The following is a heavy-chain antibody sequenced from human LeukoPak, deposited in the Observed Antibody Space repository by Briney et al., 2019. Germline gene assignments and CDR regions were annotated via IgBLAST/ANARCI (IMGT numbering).Heavy chain of an antibody. V-gene: IGHV3-48*03. CDR1: GFTFSSYE. D-gene: IGHD6-13*01. J-gene: IGHJ4*02. CDR2: ISSSGSTI. Sequence: GGSLRLSCAASGFTFSSYEMNWVRQAPGKGLEWVSYISSSGSTIYYADSVKGRFTISRENAKNSLYLQMNSLRAEDTAVYYCARDGRGIAAAGTLDYWGQGPLVTVSS. CDR3: ARDGRGIAAAGTLDY.